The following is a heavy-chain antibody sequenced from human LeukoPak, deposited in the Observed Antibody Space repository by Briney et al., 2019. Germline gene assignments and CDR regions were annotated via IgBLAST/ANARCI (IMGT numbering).Heavy chain of an antibody. CDR1: GFTFSSYD. CDR3: AKKGATTGDFDY. V-gene: IGHV3-23*01. D-gene: IGHD1-26*01. CDR2: ISGSGGDT. Sequence: GGSLRLSCAASGFTFSSYDMTWVRQAPGKGPEWVSAISGSGGDTYYADSVKGRFTISRDNSKNTLYLQMNSLRAEDTAVYYCAKKGATTGDFDYWGQGTLVTVSS. J-gene: IGHJ4*02.